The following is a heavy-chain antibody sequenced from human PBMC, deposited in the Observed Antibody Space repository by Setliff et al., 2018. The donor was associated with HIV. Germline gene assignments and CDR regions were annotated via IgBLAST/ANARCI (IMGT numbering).Heavy chain of an antibody. J-gene: IGHJ2*01. CDR3: ARDQRLPGVQPPYWYFDL. CDR1: GESFSNYH. CDR2: ISRSGNT. D-gene: IGHD2-2*01. V-gene: IGHV4-34*01. Sequence: PSETLSLTCPPGESFSNYHWNWFRQPPGGGLEWIGEISRSGNTDYNSSLKSRVTISVDTSKKQFSLEMRSLTAADTAIYYCARDQRLPGVQPPYWYFDLWGRGTLVTVSS.